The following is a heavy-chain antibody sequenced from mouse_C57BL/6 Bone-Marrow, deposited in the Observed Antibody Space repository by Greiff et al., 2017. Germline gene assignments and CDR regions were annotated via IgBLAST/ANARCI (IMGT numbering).Heavy chain of an antibody. CDR3: ARGYFY. CDR2: IYPRDGST. Sequence: QVHVKQSGPELVKPGASVKLFCKASGYTFTSYDINWVKQRPGQGLEWIGWIYPRDGSTKYNEKFKGKATLTVDTSSSTAYMELHSLTSEDSAVYFCARGYFYWGQGTTLTVSS. V-gene: IGHV1-85*01. D-gene: IGHD2-3*01. CDR1: GYTFTSYD. J-gene: IGHJ2*01.